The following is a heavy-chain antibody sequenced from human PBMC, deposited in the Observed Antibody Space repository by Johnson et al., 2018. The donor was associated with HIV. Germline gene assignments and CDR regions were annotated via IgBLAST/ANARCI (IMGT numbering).Heavy chain of an antibody. CDR1: GFTFSTYG. V-gene: IGHV3-20*04. Sequence: VQLVESGGGVVQPGRSLRLSCAASGFTFSTYGMHWVRQAPGKGLEWVSGINWNVGGTGYADSVKGRFTISRDNAKNSLYLPMTSLRAEDTALYYCARTLKREIGVPDWEAFDIGGQGTMVTVSS. CDR3: ARTLKREIGVPDWEAFDI. J-gene: IGHJ3*02. D-gene: IGHD1-26*01. CDR2: INWNVGGT.